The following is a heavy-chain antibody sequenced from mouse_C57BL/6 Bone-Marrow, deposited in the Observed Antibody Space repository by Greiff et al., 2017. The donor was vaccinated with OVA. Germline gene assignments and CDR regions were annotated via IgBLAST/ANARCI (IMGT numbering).Heavy chain of an antibody. Sequence: EVQLVESGEGLVKPGGSLKLSCAASGFTFSSYAMSWVRQTPEKRLEWVAYISSGGDYIYYADTVKGRFTISRDNACNTLYLQMSSLKCENTAMYYGTRGRFGSSGPFAYWGQGTLVTVSA. V-gene: IGHV5-9-1*02. D-gene: IGHD3-2*02. CDR1: GFTFSSYA. CDR2: ISSGGDYI. CDR3: TRGRFGSSGPFAY. J-gene: IGHJ3*01.